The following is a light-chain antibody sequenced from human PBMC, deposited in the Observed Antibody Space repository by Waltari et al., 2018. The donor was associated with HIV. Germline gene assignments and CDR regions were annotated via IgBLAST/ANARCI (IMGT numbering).Light chain of an antibody. V-gene: IGLV1-44*01. Sequence: LTQPPSASGTPGKRVTISCSGSSSNIGSKSVNWFQQVPGTAPKLLMYSDNQRPSGVPDRFSGSKSGTSASLAISGLQSEDEADYYCAAWDDSLDAWVFGGGTRLTVL. CDR1: SSNIGSKS. J-gene: IGLJ3*02. CDR3: AAWDDSLDAWV. CDR2: SDN.